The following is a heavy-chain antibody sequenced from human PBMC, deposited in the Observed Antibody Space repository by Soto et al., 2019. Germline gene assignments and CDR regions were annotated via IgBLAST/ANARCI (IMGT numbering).Heavy chain of an antibody. CDR2: IIPIFGTA. V-gene: IGHV1-69*01. Sequence: QVQLVQSGAEVKKPGSSVKVSCKASGGTFSSYAISWVRQAPGQGLEWMGGIIPIFGTANCAQKFQGRVTITADESTSTAYMELSSLRSEDTAVYYCARGTDRTGTIHNYYYYGMDVWGQGTTVTVSS. CDR3: ARGTDRTGTIHNYYYYGMDV. J-gene: IGHJ6*02. D-gene: IGHD1-1*01. CDR1: GGTFSSYA.